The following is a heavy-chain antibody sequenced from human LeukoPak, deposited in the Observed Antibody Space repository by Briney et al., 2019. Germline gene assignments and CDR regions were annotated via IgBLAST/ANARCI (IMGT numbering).Heavy chain of an antibody. V-gene: IGHV3-74*01. CDR3: ARGTPGYSDSWLDS. D-gene: IGHD5-12*01. CDR2: INSDGSST. CDR1: GFTFGSYW. J-gene: IGHJ5*01. Sequence: GGSLRLSCAASGFTFGSYWVHWVRQAPGKGLVWASRINSDGSSTTYADSVKGRFTISRDNAKNTLYLQMNSLRAEDTAVYYCARGTPGYSDSWLDSWGQGTLVTVSS.